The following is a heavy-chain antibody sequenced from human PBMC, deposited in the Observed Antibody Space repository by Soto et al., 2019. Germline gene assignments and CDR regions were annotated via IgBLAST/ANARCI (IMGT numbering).Heavy chain of an antibody. Sequence: PGGSLRLSCAASGFKFSNYAMSWVRQAPGKGLEWVSLISATGGGTYYADSVKGRFTISRDNSHNTLYLQVHSLTAEDTAVYYCAKDRRAGGNSAFYFDFWGQGAQGTVFS. J-gene: IGHJ4*02. CDR1: GFKFSNYA. D-gene: IGHD3-16*01. CDR2: ISATGGGT. V-gene: IGHV3-23*01. CDR3: AKDRRAGGNSAFYFDF.